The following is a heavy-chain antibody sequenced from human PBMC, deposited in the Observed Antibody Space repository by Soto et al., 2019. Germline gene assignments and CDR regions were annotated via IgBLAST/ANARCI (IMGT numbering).Heavy chain of an antibody. CDR1: GFSLSASGVG. D-gene: IGHD3-10*01. V-gene: IGHV2-5*02. CDR2: IYWDDSK. CDR3: AHRLTRSPPGF. Sequence: QITLKESGPTVVKPTQTLTLTCTFSGFSLSASGVGVAWIRQPPGKALEWLALIYWDDSKYYSPSLKSRLSITKDTSANQVVLTLTNVDPVDTAAYYCAHRLTRSPPGFWGQGTLVTVSS. J-gene: IGHJ4*02.